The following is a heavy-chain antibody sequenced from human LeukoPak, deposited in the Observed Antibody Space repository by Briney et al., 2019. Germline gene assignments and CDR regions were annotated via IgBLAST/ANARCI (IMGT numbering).Heavy chain of an antibody. J-gene: IGHJ1*01. V-gene: IGHV3-74*01. D-gene: IGHD3-22*01. CDR3: ARAPSEIGGYYPEYFRH. CDR2: IKSDGST. CDR1: GFTSSTYW. Sequence: GGSLRLSCAASGFTSSTYWMHWVRQAPGKGLVWVSRIKSDGSTNYADSVKGRFTISRDNAKNTVSLQMNSLRAEDTGVYYCARAPSEIGGYYPEYFRHWGQGTLVTVSS.